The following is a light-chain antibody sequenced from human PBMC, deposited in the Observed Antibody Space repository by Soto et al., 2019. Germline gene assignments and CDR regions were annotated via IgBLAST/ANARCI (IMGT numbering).Light chain of an antibody. Sequence: DIQMTQSPSTLSGSVGDRVTITCRASQTISSWLAWYQQKPGKAPKLLIYNASTFKSGVPSRFSGSGSGTEFTLTISSLQPDDFAPYYCQHYNSYSEAFGQGTKVELK. V-gene: IGKV1-5*03. CDR3: QHYNSYSEA. J-gene: IGKJ1*01. CDR2: NAS. CDR1: QTISSW.